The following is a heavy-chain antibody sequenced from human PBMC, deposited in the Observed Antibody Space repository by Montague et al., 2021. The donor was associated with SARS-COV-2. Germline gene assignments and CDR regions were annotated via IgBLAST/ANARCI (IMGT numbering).Heavy chain of an antibody. Sequence: VKPTQTLTLTCTFSGSSLSTSGMCVSWIRQPPGKALEWLALIDWDDDKYYSTSLKTRLTISKDTSKNQVVLTMTNMDPVDTATYYCARMPVLLWFGELGYYGMDVWGQGTTVTVSS. J-gene: IGHJ6*02. CDR3: ARMPVLLWFGELGYYGMDV. V-gene: IGHV2-70*01. D-gene: IGHD3-10*01. CDR1: GSSLSTSGMC. CDR2: IDWDDDK.